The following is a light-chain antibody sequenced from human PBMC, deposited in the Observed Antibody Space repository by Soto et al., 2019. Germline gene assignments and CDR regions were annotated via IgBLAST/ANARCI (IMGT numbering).Light chain of an antibody. CDR3: SSYTSSSTLDV. J-gene: IGLJ1*01. V-gene: IGLV2-14*01. CDR2: DVT. Sequence: QSALTQPASVSGSPGQSITISCTGTSSDVGDNNYVSWYQQHPGKAPKLMIYDVTHRPSGISNRFSGYKSGNTASLTISGLQAEDEADYYCSSYTSSSTLDVFGTGTKLTVL. CDR1: SSDVGDNNY.